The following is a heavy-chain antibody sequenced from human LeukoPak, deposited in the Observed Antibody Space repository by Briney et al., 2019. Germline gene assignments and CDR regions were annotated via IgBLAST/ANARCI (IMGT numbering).Heavy chain of an antibody. CDR3: ARASRDGYNQNFDH. V-gene: IGHV5-51*01. CDR1: GYNFSSYW. D-gene: IGHD5-24*01. CDR2: IYPGGSDT. Sequence: GGSLKISCKGLGYNFSSYWNAWVRQRPGKGVEWMGIIYPGGSDTRYDPSFQGQVPISADSSTSTAYLQWSSLRASDTAMYYCARASRDGYNQNFDHWGQGTLVTVSS. J-gene: IGHJ4*02.